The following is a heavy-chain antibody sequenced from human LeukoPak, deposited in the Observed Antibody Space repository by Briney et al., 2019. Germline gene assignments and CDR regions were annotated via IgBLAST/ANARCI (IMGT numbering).Heavy chain of an antibody. CDR2: IYYNGST. D-gene: IGHD3-10*01. J-gene: IGHJ4*02. CDR1: GGSINSYY. V-gene: IGHV4-59*01. CDR3: ARAGQWFGEPVDY. Sequence: SETLSLTCTVSGGSINSYYWSWIRQPPGKGLEWIGYIYYNGSTNYNPSLKSRLTISVDTSKNQFSLKLSSVTAADTAVYYCARAGQWFGEPVDYWGQGTLVTVSS.